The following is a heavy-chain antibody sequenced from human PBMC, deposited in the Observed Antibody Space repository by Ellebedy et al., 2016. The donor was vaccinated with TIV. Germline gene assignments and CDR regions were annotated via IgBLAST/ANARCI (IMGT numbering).Heavy chain of an antibody. CDR3: ARAPPGSGPDY. V-gene: IGHV3-21*05. J-gene: IGHJ4*02. Sequence: GESLKISXAASGFTLSNYAMNWVRQAPGKGLEWISYIRSSSDYILYADSVKGRFTISRDNAKNTLYLQMNSLRTEDTAVYYCARAPPGSGPDYWGQGTLVTVSS. CDR1: GFTLSNYA. D-gene: IGHD6-19*01. CDR2: IRSSSDYI.